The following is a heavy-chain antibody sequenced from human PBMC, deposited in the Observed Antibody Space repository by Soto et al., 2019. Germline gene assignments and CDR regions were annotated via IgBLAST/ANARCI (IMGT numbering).Heavy chain of an antibody. CDR1: GGSISSGGYY. V-gene: IGHV4-31*03. CDR2: IYYSGST. J-gene: IGHJ6*02. CDR3: ATRSDIYYYGMDV. Sequence: SETLSLTCTVSGGSISSGGYYWSWIRQHPGKGLEWIGYIYYSGSTYYNPSLKSRVTISVDTSKNQFSLKLSSVTAADTAVYYCATRSDIYYYGMDVWGQGTTVT.